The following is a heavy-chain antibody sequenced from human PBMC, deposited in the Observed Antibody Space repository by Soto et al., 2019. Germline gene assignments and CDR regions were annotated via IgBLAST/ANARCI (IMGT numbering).Heavy chain of an antibody. CDR1: GYTFTSYA. CDR3: ARVSGWHHLDY. J-gene: IGHJ4*02. D-gene: IGHD6-19*01. Sequence: GASLKVSCKASGYTFTSYAMHWVRQAPGQRLEWMGWINGGNGNTKYSQKFQGRVTITRDTSASTAYMELSSLRSEDTAVYYCARVSGWHHLDYWGQGTLVTVSS. V-gene: IGHV1-3*01. CDR2: INGGNGNT.